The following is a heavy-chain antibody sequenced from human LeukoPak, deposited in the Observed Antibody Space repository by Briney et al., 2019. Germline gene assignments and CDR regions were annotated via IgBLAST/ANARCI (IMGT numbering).Heavy chain of an antibody. V-gene: IGHV4-30-4*01. CDR1: GGSISSGDYY. Sequence: PPQTLSLTCTVSGGSISSGDYYWSWIRQPPGKGLEWIGYIYYSGSTYYNPSLRSRVTISVDTSKNQFSLKLSSVTAADTAVYYCASSFDYYDSSGYPYWGQGTLVTVSS. CDR2: IYYSGST. CDR3: ASSFDYYDSSGYPY. D-gene: IGHD3-22*01. J-gene: IGHJ4*02.